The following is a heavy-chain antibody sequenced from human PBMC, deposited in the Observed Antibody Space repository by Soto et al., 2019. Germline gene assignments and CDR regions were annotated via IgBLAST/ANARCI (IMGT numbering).Heavy chain of an antibody. CDR2: INPNSGST. J-gene: IGHJ4*02. Sequence: QVLLVQSESEMKKPGASVRVSCKSSGYTFTAFYIHWVRQAPGQGLEWMGWINPNSGSTKYAPMFQGRVTLTRDTSINTAYLEVTRLRSDDSAIYFCARAPPPRVAAADFAYWGQGTLLTVSS. V-gene: IGHV1-2*02. D-gene: IGHD2-15*01. CDR1: GYTFTAFY. CDR3: ARAPPPRVAAADFAY.